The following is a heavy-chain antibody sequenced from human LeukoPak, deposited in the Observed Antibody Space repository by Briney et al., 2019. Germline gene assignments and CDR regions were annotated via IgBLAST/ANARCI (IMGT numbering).Heavy chain of an antibody. CDR3: ARDYRDVLLWFGELSK. D-gene: IGHD3-10*01. Sequence: GASVKVSCKASGYTFTSYDINWVRQATGQGLEWMGWIGGYNGKTNYAQKLQGRVTMTTDTSTSTAYMELRSLRSDDTAVYYCARDYRDVLLWFGELSKWGQGTLVTVSS. CDR2: IGGYNGKT. V-gene: IGHV1-18*01. CDR1: GYTFTSYD. J-gene: IGHJ4*02.